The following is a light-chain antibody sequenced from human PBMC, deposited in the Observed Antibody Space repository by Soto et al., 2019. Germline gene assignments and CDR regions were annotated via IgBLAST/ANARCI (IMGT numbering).Light chain of an antibody. CDR1: QSVSTY. J-gene: IGKJ1*01. CDR2: DAS. CDR3: QQYGSSGT. V-gene: IGKV3-20*01. Sequence: IVLTQSPATLSLSPGERATLSCRASQSVSTYLAWFQQKPGQAPRLLIYDASTRATGIPDRFSGSGSGTDFTLTISRLDPEDFAVYYCQQYGSSGTFGQGTKVDIK.